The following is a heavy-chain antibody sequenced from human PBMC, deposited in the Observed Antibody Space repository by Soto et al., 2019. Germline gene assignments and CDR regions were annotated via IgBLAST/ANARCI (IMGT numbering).Heavy chain of an antibody. J-gene: IGHJ6*02. CDR1: GGSISSSSYY. CDR2: IYYSGST. CDR3: AREPDTAMAVYYYGMDV. Sequence: PSETLSLTCTVSGGSISSSSYYWGWIRQPPGKGLEWIGSIYYSGSTYYNPSLKSRVTISVDTSKNQFSLKLSSVTAADTAVYYCAREPDTAMAVYYYGMDVWGQGTTVTVSS. D-gene: IGHD5-18*01. V-gene: IGHV4-39*02.